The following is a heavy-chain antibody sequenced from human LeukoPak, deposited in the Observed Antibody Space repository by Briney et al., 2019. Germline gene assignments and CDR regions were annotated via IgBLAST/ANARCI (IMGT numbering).Heavy chain of an antibody. J-gene: IGHJ5*02. CDR1: GYTFTSYG. D-gene: IGHD2-2*01. V-gene: IGHV1-18*01. Sequence: ASVKVSCKASGYTFTSYGISWVRQAPGQGLEWMGWISAYNGNTNYAQKLQGRVTMTTDTSTSTACTELRSLRSDDTAVYYCARDPRIVVVPAADYNWFDPWGQGTLVTVSS. CDR2: ISAYNGNT. CDR3: ARDPRIVVVPAADYNWFDP.